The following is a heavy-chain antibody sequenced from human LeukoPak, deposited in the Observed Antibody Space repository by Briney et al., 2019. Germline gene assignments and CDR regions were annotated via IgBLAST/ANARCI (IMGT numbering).Heavy chain of an antibody. CDR3: ARRLNDILTGFMAFDN. CDR1: GASITSFY. V-gene: IGHV4-59*08. Sequence: SETLSLTCTVSGASITSFYWNWIRQPPGKGLEWIGYIYNSGSTNYNPSLKSRVAISVDTSKNQFSLKLSSMTAADTAVYYCARRLNDILTGFMAFDNWGQGTMVTVSS. D-gene: IGHD3-9*01. J-gene: IGHJ3*02. CDR2: IYNSGST.